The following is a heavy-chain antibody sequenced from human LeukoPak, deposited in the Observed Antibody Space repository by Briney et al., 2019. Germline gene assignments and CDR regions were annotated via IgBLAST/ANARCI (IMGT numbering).Heavy chain of an antibody. CDR1: GLTFSSYW. J-gene: IGHJ4*02. V-gene: IGHV3-74*01. CDR3: ARGGVYSTSAVDY. D-gene: IGHD6-6*01. Sequence: GGSLRLSCAASGLTFSSYWMHWVRQAPGKGLVWVSRINSDGSSTTYADSVKGRFTISRDNVKNTLYLQMNSLRAEDTAVYYCARGGVYSTSAVDYWGQGTLVTVSS. CDR2: INSDGSST.